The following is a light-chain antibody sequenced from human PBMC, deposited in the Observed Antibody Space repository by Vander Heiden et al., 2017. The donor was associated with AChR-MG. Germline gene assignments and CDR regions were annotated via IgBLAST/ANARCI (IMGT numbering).Light chain of an antibody. J-gene: IGKJ4*01. V-gene: IGKV3-11*01. CDR1: QSVRSD. CDR2: DAS. CDR3: QQRSNWPPT. Sequence: EIVLTQSQATLSLSPGGRATLSCRASQSVRSDLAWYQQKPGQAPRLLIYDASNRATGIPARFTGSGSGTDFTLTISSLEPEDFAVYYCQQRSNWPPTFGGGTNVEIK.